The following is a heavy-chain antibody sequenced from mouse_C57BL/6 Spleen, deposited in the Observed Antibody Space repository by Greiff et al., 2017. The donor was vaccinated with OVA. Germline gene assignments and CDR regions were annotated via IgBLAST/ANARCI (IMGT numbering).Heavy chain of an antibody. J-gene: IGHJ3*01. CDR3: ARDYYYGSSYVRFAY. V-gene: IGHV1-18*01. Sequence: EVQLKQSGPELVKPGASVKIPCKASGYTFTDYNMDWVKQSHGKSLEWIGDINPNNGGTIYNQKFKGKATLTVDKSSSTAYMELRSLTSEDTAVYYCARDYYYGSSYVRFAYWGQGTLVTVSA. CDR2: INPNNGGT. CDR1: GYTFTDYN. D-gene: IGHD1-1*01.